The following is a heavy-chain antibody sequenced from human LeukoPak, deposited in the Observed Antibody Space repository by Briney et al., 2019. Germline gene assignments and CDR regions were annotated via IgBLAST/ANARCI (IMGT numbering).Heavy chain of an antibody. Sequence: ASVKVSCKASGGTFSSYAISWVRQAPGQGLEWMGRINPNSGGTNYPQKFQGRVTMTRDTSNSTASMWLSRLRSDDTAVYYCAFPREWELSVVYFDYWGQGTLVTVSS. CDR3: AFPREWELSVVYFDY. J-gene: IGHJ4*02. V-gene: IGHV1-2*06. CDR2: INPNSGGT. D-gene: IGHD1-26*01. CDR1: GGTFSSYA.